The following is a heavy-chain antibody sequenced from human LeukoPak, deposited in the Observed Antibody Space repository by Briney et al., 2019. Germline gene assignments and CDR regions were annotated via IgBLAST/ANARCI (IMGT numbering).Heavy chain of an antibody. CDR3: ARDRGGYHSSGYYSLDY. CDR1: GYTFTSYY. J-gene: IGHJ4*02. V-gene: IGHV1-46*01. CDR2: INPSGGST. Sequence: PQASVKVSCKASGYTFTSYYMHWVRQAPGQGLEWMGIINPSGGSTSYAQKFQGRVTMTRDTSTSTVYMELSSLRSEDTAVYYCARDRGGYHSSGYYSLDYWGQGTLVTVSS. D-gene: IGHD3-22*01.